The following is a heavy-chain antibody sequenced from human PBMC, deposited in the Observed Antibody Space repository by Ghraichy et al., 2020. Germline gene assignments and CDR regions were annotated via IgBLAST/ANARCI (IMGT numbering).Heavy chain of an antibody. Sequence: GGSLRLSCAASGFSFNIYAFHWVRQAPGKGLEWVAVTSSDGSKTDYADSVKGRFTISRDNSESTLFLRMYSLRAEDTAVYYCVKDSHTSVITFVFDSWGQGTLVTVSS. D-gene: IGHD5-18*01. J-gene: IGHJ4*02. CDR2: TSSDGSKT. CDR3: VKDSHTSVITFVFDS. CDR1: GFSFNIYA. V-gene: IGHV3-30*04.